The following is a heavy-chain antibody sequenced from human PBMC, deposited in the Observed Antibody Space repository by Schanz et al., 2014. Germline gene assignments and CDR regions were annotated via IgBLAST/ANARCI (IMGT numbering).Heavy chain of an antibody. V-gene: IGHV3-64D*06. Sequence: EVQLVESGGDLVQPGGSLRLSCSASGFTFSTFAMHWVRQAPGKGLEYISAISNNGDSTYYADSVKDRFTISRDNSKNTLFLQMSSLRAEDTAVYYCAKGRFGELSAFDIWGQGTMVTVSS. D-gene: IGHD3-10*01. CDR3: AKGRFGELSAFDI. J-gene: IGHJ3*02. CDR2: ISNNGDST. CDR1: GFTFSTFA.